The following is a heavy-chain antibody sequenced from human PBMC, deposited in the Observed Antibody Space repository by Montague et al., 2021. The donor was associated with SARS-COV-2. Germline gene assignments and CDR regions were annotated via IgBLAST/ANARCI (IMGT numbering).Heavy chain of an antibody. J-gene: IGHJ4*02. V-gene: IGHV3-74*01. Sequence: SLRLSCAASGFTFSSYWMHWVRQAPGKGLVWVSRINSDGSSTSYADSVKGRFTISRDTAKNTLYLQMNSLIAEDTAVYYCARDIVAPYYFDYWGQGTLVTVSS. CDR3: ARDIVAPYYFDY. CDR2: INSDGSST. D-gene: IGHD5-12*01. CDR1: GFTFSSYW.